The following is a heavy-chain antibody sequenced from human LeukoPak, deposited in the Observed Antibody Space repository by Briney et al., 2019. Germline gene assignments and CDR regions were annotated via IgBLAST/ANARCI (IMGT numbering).Heavy chain of an antibody. D-gene: IGHD1-1*01. Sequence: ASVNVSCKALGYTFDTSSITWVRQAPGQRLEWMGWISPRSGNKQYAQGVQGRVTMTTDTSRSTAYMELRSLRPDDTAVYYCTRVRNSNNWWGAFDIWGQGTMVTVSS. J-gene: IGHJ3*02. CDR1: GYTFDTSS. CDR2: ISPRSGNK. V-gene: IGHV1-18*01. CDR3: TRVRNSNNWWGAFDI.